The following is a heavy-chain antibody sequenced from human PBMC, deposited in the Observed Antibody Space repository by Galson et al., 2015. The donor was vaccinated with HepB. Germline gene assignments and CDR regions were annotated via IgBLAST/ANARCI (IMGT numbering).Heavy chain of an antibody. D-gene: IGHD2-15*01. CDR1: GFTFSSYW. CDR3: ARDGGYYYDN. J-gene: IGHJ4*02. V-gene: IGHV3-74*01. Sequence: SLRIACAASGFTFSSYWMHWVRHAPGKGLVWVSRINSDGISTTYADSVKGRFTISRDNAKNTLYVQMNSMRVEDTAVYYCARDGGYYYDNWGQGTLVTVSS. CDR2: INSDGIST.